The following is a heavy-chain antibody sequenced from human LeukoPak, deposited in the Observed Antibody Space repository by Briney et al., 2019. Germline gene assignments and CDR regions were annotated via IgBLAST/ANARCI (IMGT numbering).Heavy chain of an antibody. V-gene: IGHV1-69*04. J-gene: IGHJ4*02. CDR2: IIPILGIA. CDR1: GGTFTSYA. CDR3: ASHGSGSYYLGY. D-gene: IGHD3-10*01. Sequence: ASVKVSCKASGGTFTSYAISWVRQAPGQGLEWMGRIIPILGIANYAQKFQGRVTITADKSTSTAYMELSSLRSEDTAVYYCASHGSGSYYLGYWGQGTLVTVSS.